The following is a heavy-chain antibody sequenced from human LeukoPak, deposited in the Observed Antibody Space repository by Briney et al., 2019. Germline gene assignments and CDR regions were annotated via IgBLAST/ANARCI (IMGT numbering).Heavy chain of an antibody. CDR1: GFTVSSNY. D-gene: IGHD6-13*01. CDR2: IYSGGST. Sequence: PGGSLRLSCAASGFTVSSNYMSWVRQAPGKGLEWVSVIYSGGSTYYADSVKGRFTISRDNSKNSLYLQMNSLRAEATAVYYCASCDWYSSSWPGDYYYGMDVWGKGTTVTVSS. CDR3: ASCDWYSSSWPGDYYYGMDV. V-gene: IGHV3-53*01. J-gene: IGHJ6*04.